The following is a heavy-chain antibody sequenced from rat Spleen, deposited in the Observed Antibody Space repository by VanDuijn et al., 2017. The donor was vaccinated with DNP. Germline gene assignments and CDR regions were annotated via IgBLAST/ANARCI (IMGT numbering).Heavy chain of an antibody. Sequence: EVQLVESGGGLVRPGRSMKLSCAASGFTFSSFPMAWVRQAPTKGLEWLATISTSGGSTPYRDSVKGRFIISRDNAKSTLYLQMNSLRSEDTATYYCARYSRGAMDAWGQGTSVTVSS. J-gene: IGHJ4*01. CDR2: ISTSGGST. CDR1: GFTFSSFP. D-gene: IGHD1-11*01. V-gene: IGHV5-46*01. CDR3: ARYSRGAMDA.